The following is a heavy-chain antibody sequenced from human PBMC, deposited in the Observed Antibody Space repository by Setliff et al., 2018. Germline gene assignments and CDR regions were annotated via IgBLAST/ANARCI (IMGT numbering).Heavy chain of an antibody. CDR2: ISTSSSTI. J-gene: IGHJ6*03. CDR1: GFTFTDYS. D-gene: IGHD3-10*01. V-gene: IGHV3-48*01. Sequence: PGGSLRLSCAASGFTFTDYSMNWVRQAPGKGLEWISYISTSSSTIYYADSVKGRFTISRDIAKNSLYLQMNSLRAEDTAVYYCARNPPTMVRGVIYYYYYMDVWGKGTTVTVSS. CDR3: ARNPPTMVRGVIYYYYYMDV.